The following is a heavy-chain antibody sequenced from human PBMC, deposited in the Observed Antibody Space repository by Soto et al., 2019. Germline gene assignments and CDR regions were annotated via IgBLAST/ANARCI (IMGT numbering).Heavy chain of an antibody. J-gene: IGHJ5*02. Sequence: SVKVSCKASGGTFSSYAISWVRQAPGQGLEWMGGIIPIFGTANYAQKFQGRVTITADESTSTAYMELSSLRSEDTAVYYCARCRDGYNWRFDPWGRGTLVTVSS. CDR3: ARCRDGYNWRFDP. CDR2: IIPIFGTA. V-gene: IGHV1-69*13. CDR1: GGTFSSYA. D-gene: IGHD5-12*01.